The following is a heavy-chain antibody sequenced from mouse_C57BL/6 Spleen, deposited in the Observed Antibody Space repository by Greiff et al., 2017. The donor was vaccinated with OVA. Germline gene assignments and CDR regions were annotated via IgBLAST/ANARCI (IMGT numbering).Heavy chain of an antibody. J-gene: IGHJ4*01. CDR3: AREGGLLPYAMDY. D-gene: IGHD2-3*01. CDR2: ISYDGSN. Sequence: EVQVVESGPGLVKPSQSLSLTCSVTGYSITSGYYWNWIRQFPGNKLEWMGYISYDGSNNYNPSLKNRIAITRDTSKNQFFLKLNSVTTEDTATYYCAREGGLLPYAMDYWGQGTSVTVSS. CDR1: GYSITSGYY. V-gene: IGHV3-6*01.